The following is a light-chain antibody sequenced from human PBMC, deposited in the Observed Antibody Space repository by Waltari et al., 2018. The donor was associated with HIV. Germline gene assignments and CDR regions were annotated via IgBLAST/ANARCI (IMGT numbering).Light chain of an antibody. CDR3: QQYYNTPFT. V-gene: IGKV4-1*01. J-gene: IGKJ3*01. Sequence: DIAMTQSPDSLAVSLGERATINCKSARNVLYDSNNKNYLAWYQQKPGQPPKLLIYWASTRESGVPDRFSGSGSGTDFTLTISSLQAEDVAVYYCQQYYNTPFTFGPGTKVDI. CDR1: RNVLYDSNNKNY. CDR2: WAS.